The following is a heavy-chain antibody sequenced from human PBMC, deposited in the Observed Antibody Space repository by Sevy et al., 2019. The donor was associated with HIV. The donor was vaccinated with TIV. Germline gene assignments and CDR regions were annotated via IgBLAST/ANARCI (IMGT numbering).Heavy chain of an antibody. J-gene: IGHJ4*02. CDR3: ARGGWGQAFDY. CDR2: IYYSGST. V-gene: IGHV4-59*01. D-gene: IGHD3-16*01. Sequence: SETLSLTCTVSGGSMSTYYWSWIRQPPGKGLEWIGYIYYSGSTNYNPSLKSRVTISVDTSKNQYSLKLSSVTAADTAVYYCARGGWGQAFDYWVQGTLVTVSS. CDR1: GGSMSTYY.